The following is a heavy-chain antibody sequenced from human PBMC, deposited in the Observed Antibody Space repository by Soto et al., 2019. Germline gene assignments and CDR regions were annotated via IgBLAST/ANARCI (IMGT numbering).Heavy chain of an antibody. J-gene: IGHJ4*02. Sequence: EVQLLESGGGLVQPGGSLRLSCAASGITISNYPMSWVRQAPRKGLDWVSGISGSGDRTYYADSAKGRFTIYKAIPRDSLDLQLDSPGVEDTAVYFCVKDDGGYPSTAPHWGQGTLVTVSS. D-gene: IGHD3-22*01. V-gene: IGHV3-23*01. CDR3: VKDDGGYPSTAPH. CDR2: ISGSGDRT. CDR1: GITISNYP.